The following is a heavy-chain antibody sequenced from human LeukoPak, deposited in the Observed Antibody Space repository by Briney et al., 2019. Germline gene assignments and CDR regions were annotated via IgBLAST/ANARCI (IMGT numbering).Heavy chain of an antibody. V-gene: IGHV4-34*01. J-gene: IGHJ4*02. D-gene: IGHD3-10*01. Sequence: SETLSLTCAVYGGSFSGYYWSWIRQPPGKGLEWIGEINHSGSTNYNPSLKSRVTISVDTSKNQFSLKLSSVTAADTAVYYCGLLWFGELFDNFDYWGQGTLVTVSS. CDR2: INHSGST. CDR1: GGSFSGYY. CDR3: GLLWFGELFDNFDY.